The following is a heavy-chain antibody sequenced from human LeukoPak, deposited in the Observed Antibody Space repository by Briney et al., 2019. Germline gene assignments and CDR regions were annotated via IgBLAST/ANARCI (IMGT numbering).Heavy chain of an antibody. D-gene: IGHD3-3*01. CDR2: ISYDGSKK. CDR1: GFTFSNYA. V-gene: IGHV3-30*04. J-gene: IGHJ4*02. Sequence: GGSLRLSCAGSGFTFSNYAIHWVRQAPGKGLEGVAVISYDGSKKYYADSVKGRFTISRDNSKNMLYLQMNSLRAEDTAVYYCARGGEAYYNFWGGYYLGYWGQGSLVTVSS. CDR3: ARGGEAYYNFWGGYYLGY.